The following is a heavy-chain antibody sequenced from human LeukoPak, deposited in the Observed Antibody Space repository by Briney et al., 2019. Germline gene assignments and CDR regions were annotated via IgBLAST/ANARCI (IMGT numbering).Heavy chain of an antibody. V-gene: IGHV3-33*01. Sequence: GRSLRLSCAASGFTFSSYDMHWVRQGPGKGLEWVTVIWSDATNKHYADSVKGRFTISRDNSTNTLYLQMNSLRAEDTAVYFCARQTYYYGSGTYYYYFDYWGQGTLVTVSS. D-gene: IGHD3-10*01. CDR1: GFTFSSYD. CDR2: IWSDATNK. J-gene: IGHJ4*02. CDR3: ARQTYYYGSGTYYYYFDY.